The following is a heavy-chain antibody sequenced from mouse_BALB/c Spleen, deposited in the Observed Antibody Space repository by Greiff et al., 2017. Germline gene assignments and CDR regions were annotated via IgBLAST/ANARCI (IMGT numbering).Heavy chain of an antibody. CDR2: IWGDGST. D-gene: IGHD2-1*01. V-gene: IGHV2-6-7*01. CDR3: ASYGNYPWFAY. Sequence: APSQSLSLTCPVSGFSLTGYGVNWVRQPPGKGLEWLGMIWGDGSTDYNSALKSRLSISKDNSKSQVFLKMNSLQTDDTARYYCASYGNYPWFAYWGQGTLVTVSA. CDR1: GFSLTGYG. J-gene: IGHJ3*01.